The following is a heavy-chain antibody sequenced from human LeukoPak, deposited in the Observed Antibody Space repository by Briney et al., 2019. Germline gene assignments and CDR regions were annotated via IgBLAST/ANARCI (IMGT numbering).Heavy chain of an antibody. Sequence: GASVKVSCKASGGTFSSYAISWVRQAPGQGLEWMGGIISIFGTANYAQKFQGRVTITADESTSTACMELSSLRAEDTAVYYCASLGQVVAPSWFDPWGQGTLVTVSS. J-gene: IGHJ5*02. CDR2: IISIFGTA. V-gene: IGHV1-69*01. D-gene: IGHD2-15*01. CDR1: GGTFSSYA. CDR3: ASLGQVVAPSWFDP.